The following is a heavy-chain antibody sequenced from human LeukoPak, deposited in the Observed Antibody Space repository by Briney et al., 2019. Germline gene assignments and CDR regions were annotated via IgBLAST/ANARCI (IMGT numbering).Heavy chain of an antibody. CDR3: AGAGFSYGSGSYYNEGFWFDP. D-gene: IGHD3-10*01. CDR1: GYTFTGYY. V-gene: IGHV1-2*04. J-gene: IGHJ5*02. CDR2: INPNTGGT. Sequence: ASAKVSCKASGYTFTGYYMHWVRQAPGQGLEWMGWINPNTGGTNYAQKFQGWVTMTRDTSISTAYMELPRLRSDDTAVYYCAGAGFSYGSGSYYNEGFWFDPWGQGTLVTVSS.